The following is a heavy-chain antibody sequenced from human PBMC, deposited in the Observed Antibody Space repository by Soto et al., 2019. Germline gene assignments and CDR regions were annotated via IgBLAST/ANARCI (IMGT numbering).Heavy chain of an antibody. Sequence: GGSLRLSCAASGFTFSSYATSWVRQAPGKGLEWVSAISGSGGSTYYADSVKGRFTISRDNSKNTLYLQMNSLRAEGTAVYYCAKVQAIAANERWFDYWGQGTLVTVSS. J-gene: IGHJ4*02. CDR2: ISGSGGST. V-gene: IGHV3-23*01. CDR1: GFTFSSYA. D-gene: IGHD6-13*01. CDR3: AKVQAIAANERWFDY.